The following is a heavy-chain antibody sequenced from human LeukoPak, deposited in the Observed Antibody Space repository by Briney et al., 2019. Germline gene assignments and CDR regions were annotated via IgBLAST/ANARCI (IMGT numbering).Heavy chain of an antibody. CDR1: GGSFSGYY. J-gene: IGHJ4*02. CDR3: AIAAAGTLDY. CDR2: INHSGGT. Sequence: SETLSLTCAVYGGSFSGYYWSWIRQPPGKGLEWIGEINHSGGTNYNPSLKSRVTISVDTSKNQFSLKLSSVTAADTAVYYCAIAAAGTLDYWGQGTLVTVSS. D-gene: IGHD6-13*01. V-gene: IGHV4-34*01.